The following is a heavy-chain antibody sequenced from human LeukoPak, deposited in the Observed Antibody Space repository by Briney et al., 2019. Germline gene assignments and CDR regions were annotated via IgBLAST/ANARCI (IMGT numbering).Heavy chain of an antibody. V-gene: IGHV1-2*06. CDR3: ARENPMGAIRGVVDY. Sequence: ASVKVSCKASGYTFTGYYMHWVRQAPGQGLEWMGRINPNSGGTNYAQKFQGRVTMTRDTSISTAYMELSRLRSDDTAVYYCARENPMGAIRGVVDYWGQGTLVTVSS. CDR2: INPNSGGT. J-gene: IGHJ4*02. CDR1: GYTFTGYY. D-gene: IGHD1-26*01.